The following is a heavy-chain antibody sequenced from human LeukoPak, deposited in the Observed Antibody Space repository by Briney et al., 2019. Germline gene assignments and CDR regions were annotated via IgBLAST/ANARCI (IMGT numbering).Heavy chain of an antibody. Sequence: ASVKVPCKASGHTFTSYGISWVRQAPGQGLEWMGWISGYNGNPNYAQKLQGRVTMTTDTSTSTAYMELRSLRADDTAVYYCGRSYSSSHPDWFDPWGQGTLVTVSS. V-gene: IGHV1-18*01. CDR3: GRSYSSSHPDWFDP. CDR2: ISGYNGNP. CDR1: GHTFTSYG. D-gene: IGHD6-6*01. J-gene: IGHJ5*02.